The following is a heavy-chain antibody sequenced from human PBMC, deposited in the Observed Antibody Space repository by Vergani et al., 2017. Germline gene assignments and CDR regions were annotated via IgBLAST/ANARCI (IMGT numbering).Heavy chain of an antibody. CDR3: ACYGGNSALLYMDV. Sequence: QLQESGPGLVKPSATLSLTCSVSGASISSGGYYWSWIRQHPGKGLEWIGYIYYSGSTYYNPSLKSRVTISVDTSKNQFSLKLSSVTAADTAVYYCACYGGNSALLYMDVWGKGTTVTVSS. CDR1: GASISSGGYY. CDR2: IYYSGST. V-gene: IGHV4-31*03. J-gene: IGHJ6*03. D-gene: IGHD4-23*01.